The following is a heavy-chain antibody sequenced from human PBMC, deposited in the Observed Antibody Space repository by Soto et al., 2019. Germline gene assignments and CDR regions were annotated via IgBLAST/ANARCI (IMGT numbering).Heavy chain of an antibody. CDR1: GFLFTNAW. V-gene: IGHV3-15*01. D-gene: IGHD3-10*01. J-gene: IGHJ4*02. Sequence: PGGSLRLSCATSGFLFTNAWMSWVRRAPGKGPEWVGRVKRKTNGGTTDYAAPVKDRFNISRDDSKNTLYLQMNNLKTEDTAVYYCATCYGSGTDCQEDYLAFWGQGTPVTVSS. CDR3: ATCYGSGTDCQEDYLAF. CDR2: VKRKTNGGTT.